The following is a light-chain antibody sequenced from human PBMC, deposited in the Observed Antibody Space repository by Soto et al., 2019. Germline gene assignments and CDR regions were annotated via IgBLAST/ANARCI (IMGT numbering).Light chain of an antibody. CDR1: QGISSY. CDR2: AAS. Sequence: DIQLTQSPSFLSASVGDRVTITCRASQGISSYLAWYQQKPGKAPKLLIYAASTLQSGVPSRFSGSGSGTGFTLTISSLQPEDFASYYCQQLNSYPFGQGTKVEIK. CDR3: QQLNSYP. J-gene: IGKJ1*01. V-gene: IGKV1-9*01.